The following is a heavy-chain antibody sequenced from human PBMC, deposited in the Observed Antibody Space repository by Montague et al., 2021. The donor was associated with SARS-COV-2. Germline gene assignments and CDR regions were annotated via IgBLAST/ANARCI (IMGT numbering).Heavy chain of an antibody. Sequence: SETLSLTCTVSGFSISTDYYRGWLRQPPGRGLEWMGSIYHSGSTYYKPSIKRRITISEDTSKNQFSLKLSSVTAADTAVYYCASSYDSTGHVGYWGQGTLVTVSS. CDR2: IYHSGST. J-gene: IGHJ4*02. V-gene: IGHV4-38-2*02. D-gene: IGHD3-22*01. CDR1: GFSISTDYY. CDR3: ASSYDSTGHVGY.